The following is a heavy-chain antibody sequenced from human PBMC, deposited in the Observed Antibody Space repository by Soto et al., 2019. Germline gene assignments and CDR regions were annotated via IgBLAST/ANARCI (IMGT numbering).Heavy chain of an antibody. V-gene: IGHV1-69*01. D-gene: IGHD2-2*01. CDR3: SRSQGSSTSLEIYYYYYYGMDV. J-gene: IGHJ6*02. Sequence: QVQLVQSGAEVKKPGSSVKVSCKASGCTFSSYAISWVQQAPGQGLEWMGGIIPISGTANYAQKFQGRVTITADESTSTAYMELSSLRSEDTAVYYCSRSQGSSTSLEIYYYYYYGMDVWGQGTTVTVSS. CDR2: IIPISGTA. CDR1: GCTFSSYA.